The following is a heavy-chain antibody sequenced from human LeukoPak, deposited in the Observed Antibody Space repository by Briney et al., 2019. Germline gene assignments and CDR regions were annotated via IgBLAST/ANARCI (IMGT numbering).Heavy chain of an antibody. D-gene: IGHD6-13*01. Sequence: ASVKVSCKASGYIFTDYYMHWVRQAPGQGLEWMGWINPNNGGTKSAQKFQGRVTMTRDTSISTAYMELSSLRSDDTAIYYCARGAEQQRLAHFDYWGQGTPVTVSS. CDR2: INPNNGGT. CDR1: GYIFTDYY. V-gene: IGHV1-2*02. J-gene: IGHJ4*02. CDR3: ARGAEQQRLAHFDY.